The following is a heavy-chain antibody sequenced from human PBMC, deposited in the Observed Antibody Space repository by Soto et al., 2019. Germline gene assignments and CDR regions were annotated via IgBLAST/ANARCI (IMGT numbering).Heavy chain of an antibody. J-gene: IGHJ4*02. CDR3: AREGGYYDSSGPPPFDY. V-gene: IGHV3-33*01. CDR1: GFTFSSFG. Sequence: GGSLRLSCAASGFTFSSFGMHWVRQAPGKGLEWVAVIWYDGSNKYYADSVKGRFTISRDNSKNTVDLQMNSLRAEDTAVYYCAREGGYYDSSGPPPFDYWGQGTLVTVSS. D-gene: IGHD3-22*01. CDR2: IWYDGSNK.